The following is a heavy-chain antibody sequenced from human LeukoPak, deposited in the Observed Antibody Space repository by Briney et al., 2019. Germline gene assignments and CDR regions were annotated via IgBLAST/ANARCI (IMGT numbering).Heavy chain of an antibody. V-gene: IGHV3-33*01. J-gene: IGHJ4*02. CDR3: VRGSPNSGSQYGY. D-gene: IGHD1-26*01. Sequence: PGRSLRLSCAASGFTFSTYGMHWVRQAPGKGLDWVAVICHGGSKTYYADSVKGRFTISRDNSKNTLYLQMNSLRAEDTAVFYCVRGSPNSGSQYGYWGQGTLVTVSS. CDR2: ICHGGSKT. CDR1: GFTFSTYG.